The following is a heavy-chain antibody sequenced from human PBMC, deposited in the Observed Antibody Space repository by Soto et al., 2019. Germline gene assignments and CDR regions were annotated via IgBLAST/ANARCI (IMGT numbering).Heavy chain of an antibody. D-gene: IGHD3-22*01. CDR3: ARELSDSRGLYFDY. Sequence: EVQLVESGGGLIQPGGSLRLSCAASGFTVSSNYMSWVRQAPGKGLEWVSVIYSGGSTYYADSVKGRFTISRDNSKNTLYLQMNSLRAEDTAVYYCARELSDSRGLYFDYWGQGTLVTVSS. CDR2: IYSGGST. V-gene: IGHV3-53*01. CDR1: GFTVSSNY. J-gene: IGHJ4*02.